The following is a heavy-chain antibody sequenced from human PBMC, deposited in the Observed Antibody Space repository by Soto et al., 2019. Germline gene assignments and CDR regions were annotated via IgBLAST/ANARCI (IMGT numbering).Heavy chain of an antibody. CDR1: GYTLTELS. CDR2: FDPEDGET. D-gene: IGHD3-10*01. V-gene: IGHV1-24*01. J-gene: IGHJ6*02. CDR3: ATDHTGFGELLFHYGMDV. Sequence: ASVKVSCTVSGYTLTELSMHWVRQAPGKGLEWMGGFDPEDGETIYAQKFQGRVTMTEDTSTDTAYMELSSLRSEDTAVYYCATDHTGFGELLFHYGMDVWGQGTTVTVSS.